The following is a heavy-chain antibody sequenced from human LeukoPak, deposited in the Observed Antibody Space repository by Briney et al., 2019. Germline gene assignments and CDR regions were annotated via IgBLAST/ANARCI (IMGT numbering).Heavy chain of an antibody. CDR2: IYYSGST. CDR1: GGSISSGDYY. CDR3: ARTYYDFWSGRFDP. J-gene: IGHJ5*02. Sequence: SETLSLTCTVSGGSISSGDYYWSWIRQPPGKGLEWIGYIYYSGSTYYNPSLKSRVTISVDMSKNQFSLKLSSVTAADTAVYYCARTYYDFWSGRFDPWGQGTLVTVSS. V-gene: IGHV4-30-4*01. D-gene: IGHD3-3*01.